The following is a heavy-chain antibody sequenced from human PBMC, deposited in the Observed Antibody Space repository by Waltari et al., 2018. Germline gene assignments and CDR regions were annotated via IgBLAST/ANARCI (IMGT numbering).Heavy chain of an antibody. D-gene: IGHD6-6*01. CDR1: GGSLRGYF. V-gene: IGHV4-34*01. CDR3: ARWAKGIAARYYYYGMDV. J-gene: IGHJ6*02. CDR2: INHSGST. Sequence: QVQLQQWGAGLLKPSETLSLPSAVYGGSLRGYFWSWLSQPPGQGLEWIGEINHSGSTNYNPSLKSRVTISVDTSKNQFSLKLSSVTAADTAVYYCARWAKGIAARYYYYGMDVWGQGTTVTVSS.